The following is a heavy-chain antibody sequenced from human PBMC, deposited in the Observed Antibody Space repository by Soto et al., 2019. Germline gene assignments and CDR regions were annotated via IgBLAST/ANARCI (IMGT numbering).Heavy chain of an antibody. J-gene: IGHJ6*02. V-gene: IGHV4-34*01. CDR1: GGSFSGYY. Sequence: SETLSLTCAVYGGSFSGYYRSWIRQPPGKGLEWIGEINHSGSTNYNPSLKSRVTISVDTSKNQFSLKLSSVTAADTAVYYCAIAKSGVAAAGTPGINYYYGMDVWGQGTTVTVSS. CDR2: INHSGST. CDR3: AIAKSGVAAAGTPGINYYYGMDV. D-gene: IGHD6-13*01.